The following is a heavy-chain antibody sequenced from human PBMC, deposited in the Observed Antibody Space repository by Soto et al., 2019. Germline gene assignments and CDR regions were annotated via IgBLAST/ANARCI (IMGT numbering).Heavy chain of an antibody. D-gene: IGHD3-22*01. CDR2: ISTDGSVT. CDR3: AIRASYYDSSGYFDY. CDR1: GLTFSSYW. V-gene: IGHV3-74*01. Sequence: PGGSLRLSCAASGLTFSSYWMHWVRQAPGKGLVWVSRISTDGSVTTYADSVKGRLTISRDNAKNTLYLQMNSLRAEDTAVYYCAIRASYYDSSGYFDYWGQGTLVTVPQ. J-gene: IGHJ4*02.